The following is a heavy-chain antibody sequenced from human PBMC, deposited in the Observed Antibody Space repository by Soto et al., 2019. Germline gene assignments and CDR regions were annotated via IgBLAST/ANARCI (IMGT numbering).Heavy chain of an antibody. D-gene: IGHD3-22*01. CDR1: GGTFSSYA. CDR3: ARGAEGSSGYYYGVSPVGPYFDY. Sequence: QVQLVQSGAEVKKPGSSVKVSCKASGGTFSSYAISWVRQAPGQGLEWMGGIIPIFGTANYAQKFQGRVTITADESTSTGYMELSSLRSEDTAVYYCARGAEGSSGYYYGVSPVGPYFDYWGQGTLVTVSS. J-gene: IGHJ4*02. V-gene: IGHV1-69*01. CDR2: IIPIFGTA.